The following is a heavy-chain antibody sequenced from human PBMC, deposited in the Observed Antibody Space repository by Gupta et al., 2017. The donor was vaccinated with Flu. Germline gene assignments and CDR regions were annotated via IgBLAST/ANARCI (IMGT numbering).Heavy chain of an antibody. V-gene: IGHV3-9*01. J-gene: IGHJ4*02. D-gene: IGHD4-17*01. CDR3: AKDDYADYGGLGY. Sequence: EVQLVESGGDLVQPGRSLRLSCIASGFTFGDYAMHWVRQAPGKGLEWVSGIVWNSGEIGYADAVKGRFTISRDNAKNSLYLQMNSLRAEDTALYYCAKDDYADYGGLGYWGQGTLVTVSS. CDR1: GFTFGDYA. CDR2: IVWNSGEI.